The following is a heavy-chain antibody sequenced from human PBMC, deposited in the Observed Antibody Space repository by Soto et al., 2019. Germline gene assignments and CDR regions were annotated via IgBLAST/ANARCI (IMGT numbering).Heavy chain of an antibody. J-gene: IGHJ5*02. CDR3: AGGSGWISDT. D-gene: IGHD6-19*01. Sequence: EVQLLESGGGLVQPGGSLRLSCAASGFTFSPYWMSWVRQAPGKGLEWVAIIKDDGGDEHYLEAVRGRFTIARDNAKKSLYLAMDSLRVEDTAVYYCAGGSGWISDTWGQGTLVTVSS. CDR1: GFTFSPYW. CDR2: IKDDGGDE. V-gene: IGHV3-7*05.